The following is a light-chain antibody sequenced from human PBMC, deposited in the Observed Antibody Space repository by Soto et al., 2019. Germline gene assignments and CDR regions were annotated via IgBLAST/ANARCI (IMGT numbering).Light chain of an antibody. CDR2: GAS. J-gene: IGKJ3*01. CDR3: QQYNSWPPLFT. Sequence: EIVMTQSPAILSLSPGETATLSCRASQSIATNLAWYQQRPDQAPRLLIYGASTRATDVPARFSGSVSGTEFILSITRLQSEDFAVYSCQQYNSWPPLFTFGPGTTL. V-gene: IGKV3D-15*01. CDR1: QSIATN.